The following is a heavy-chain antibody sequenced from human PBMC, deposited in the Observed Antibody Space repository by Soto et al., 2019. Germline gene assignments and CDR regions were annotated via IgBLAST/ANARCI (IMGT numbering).Heavy chain of an antibody. J-gene: IGHJ6*03. Sequence: GGSLRLSCAASGFTFSSYAMSGVRQAPGKGLEWVSAISCSGCSTYYADSVKGRFTISRGNSKNPLYLQMNTLRAEDTAVYYCAKAYYYGSGSYYTTVGDYYYYMDVWGKGTTVTVSS. CDR2: ISCSGCST. D-gene: IGHD3-10*01. CDR1: GFTFSSYA. CDR3: AKAYYYGSGSYYTTVGDYYYYMDV. V-gene: IGHV3-23*01.